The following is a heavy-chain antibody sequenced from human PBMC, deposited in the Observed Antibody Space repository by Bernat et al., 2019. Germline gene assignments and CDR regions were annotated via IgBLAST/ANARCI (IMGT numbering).Heavy chain of an antibody. Sequence: EVQLVQSGAEVKKPGESLKISCKGSGYSFTSYWIGWVRQMPGKGLEWMGIIYPGDSDTRYSPSFQGQVTISADKSISTAYLQWSSLKASDAAMYYCARVPRYSSSSGAVWFDPWGQGTLVTVSS. CDR1: GYSFTSYW. CDR2: IYPGDSDT. J-gene: IGHJ5*02. D-gene: IGHD6-6*01. CDR3: ARVPRYSSSSGAVWFDP. V-gene: IGHV5-51*01.